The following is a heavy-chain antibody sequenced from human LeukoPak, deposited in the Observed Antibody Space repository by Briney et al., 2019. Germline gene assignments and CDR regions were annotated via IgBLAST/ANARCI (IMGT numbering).Heavy chain of an antibody. Sequence: GGSLRLSCAASGFTFSGAWMSWVRQAPGKGLEWVGRIKSKTDGGTTDYAAPVKGRFTISRDDSKNTLYLQMNSLKTEDTAVYYCTTGLLLWFGEPPAPDAFDIWGQGTMVTVSS. CDR3: TTGLLLWFGEPPAPDAFDI. J-gene: IGHJ3*02. CDR1: GFTFSGAW. V-gene: IGHV3-15*01. D-gene: IGHD3-10*01. CDR2: IKSKTDGGTT.